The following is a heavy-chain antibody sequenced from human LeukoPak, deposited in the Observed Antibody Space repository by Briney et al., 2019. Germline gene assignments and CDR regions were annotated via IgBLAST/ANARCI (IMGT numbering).Heavy chain of an antibody. V-gene: IGHV3-23*01. Sequence: PGGSLRLSCAASGFTFSSYAMSWVRQPPGKGLEWVSSIFPSGGEIHYADSVRGRFTISRDNSKSILSLQMNSLRAEDTAIYYCATYRQVLLPFESWGQGTLVTVSS. CDR1: GFTFSSYA. CDR3: ATYRQVLLPFES. CDR2: IFPSGGEI. D-gene: IGHD5-18*01. J-gene: IGHJ4*02.